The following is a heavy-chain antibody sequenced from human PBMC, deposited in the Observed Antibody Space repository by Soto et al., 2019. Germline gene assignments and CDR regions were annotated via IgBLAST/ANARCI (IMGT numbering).Heavy chain of an antibody. CDR2: IFWNDAE. Sequence: QITLKESGPTLVKPTQTLTLTCTFSGFSLTTSGVGVGWIRQPPGKALEWLALIFWNDAERYSPSLNSRLTITKDNSKNQVVLTMTHMDPVATATYYCVHTGCSYDPFGYWGRGTLVTVSS. V-gene: IGHV2-5*01. CDR3: VHTGCSYDPFGY. CDR1: GFSLTTSGVG. D-gene: IGHD3-16*01. J-gene: IGHJ4*02.